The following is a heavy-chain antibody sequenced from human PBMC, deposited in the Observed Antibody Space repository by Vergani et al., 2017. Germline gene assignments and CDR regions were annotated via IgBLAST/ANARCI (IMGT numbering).Heavy chain of an antibody. CDR2: IRNKANDYTT. CDR1: GFIFSDHY. CDR3: VRVKGSNWNDHLYYI. J-gene: IGHJ3*02. Sequence: EVQVVESGGGLVQPGGSLRLSCAASGFIFSDHYMDWVRQAPGKGLEWVGRIRNKANDYTTQYAASVKGRFTISRDDSKSYLYLQMNSLETEDTARYYCVRVKGSNWNDHLYYILGQGTLVSVSS. D-gene: IGHD1-1*01. V-gene: IGHV3-72*01.